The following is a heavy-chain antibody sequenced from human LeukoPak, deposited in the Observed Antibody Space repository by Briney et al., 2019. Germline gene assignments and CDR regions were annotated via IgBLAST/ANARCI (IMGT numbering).Heavy chain of an antibody. J-gene: IGHJ4*02. CDR2: ISGSGGNT. CDR3: AKGSEGYSDY. D-gene: IGHD3-22*01. CDR1: GFTFSSHA. Sequence: TGGSLRLSCAASGFTFSSHAMNWVRQAPGKGLEWVSSISGSGGNTYYAASVEGRFTISRDYSKDTLSLQMNSLRPEDTAVYYCAKGSEGYSDYWGQGTLVTVSS. V-gene: IGHV3-23*01.